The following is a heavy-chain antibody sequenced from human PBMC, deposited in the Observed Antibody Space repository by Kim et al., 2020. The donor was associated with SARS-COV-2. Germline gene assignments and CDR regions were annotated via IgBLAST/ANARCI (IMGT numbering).Heavy chain of an antibody. Sequence: GGSLRLSCAASGFTFSSYAMHWVRQAPGKGLEWVAVISYDGSNKYYADSVKGRFTIPRDNSKNTLYLQMNSLRAEDTAVYYCARGDYGDYVSYYYYGMDV. D-gene: IGHD4-17*01. CDR1: GFTFSSYA. J-gene: IGHJ6*01. CDR3: ARGDYGDYVSYYYYGMDV. CDR2: ISYDGSNK. V-gene: IGHV3-30-3*01.